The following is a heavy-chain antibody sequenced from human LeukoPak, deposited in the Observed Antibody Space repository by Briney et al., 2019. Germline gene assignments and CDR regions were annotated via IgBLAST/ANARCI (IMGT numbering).Heavy chain of an antibody. V-gene: IGHV3-30*03. CDR1: GFSFSSHG. CDR2: VSYDGNNE. Sequence: PGRSLRLSCEASGFSFSSHGMHWVRQAPGKGLEWVAVVSYDGNNEDYAESVKGRFTISRDNSKNTLYLQVNSLRAEDTAVYYCARPSRGTNAFDIWGQGAMVTVSS. CDR3: ARPSRGTNAFDI. D-gene: IGHD1/OR15-1a*01. J-gene: IGHJ3*02.